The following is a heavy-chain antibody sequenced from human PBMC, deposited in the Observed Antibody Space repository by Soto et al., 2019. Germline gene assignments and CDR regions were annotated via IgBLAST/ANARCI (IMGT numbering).Heavy chain of an antibody. CDR3: ARDLYPNTPHGIAAAGFDY. V-gene: IGHV1-46*01. CDR1: GYTFTSYY. Sequence: GASVKVSCKASGYTFTSYYMHWVRQAPGQGLEWMGIINPSGGSTSYAQKFQGRVTMTRDTSTSTVYMELSSLRSEDTAVYYCARDLYPNTPHGIAAAGFDYWGQGTLVTVSS. J-gene: IGHJ4*02. CDR2: INPSGGST. D-gene: IGHD6-13*01.